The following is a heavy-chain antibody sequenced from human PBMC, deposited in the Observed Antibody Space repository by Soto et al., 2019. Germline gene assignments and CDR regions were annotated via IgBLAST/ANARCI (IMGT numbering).Heavy chain of an antibody. CDR2: ISYDGSDK. Sequence: QVQLAESGGGVVQPGRSLRLSCAASGFTFSRYAMHWVRQAPGKGLEWVAVISYDGSDKYYADSVKGRFTISRDNSKNTLNLQMNSLRADDTAVYYCAKALGELSPESYDYWGQGTLITVSS. CDR1: GFTFSRYA. D-gene: IGHD3-16*02. CDR3: AKALGELSPESYDY. V-gene: IGHV3-30*18. J-gene: IGHJ4*02.